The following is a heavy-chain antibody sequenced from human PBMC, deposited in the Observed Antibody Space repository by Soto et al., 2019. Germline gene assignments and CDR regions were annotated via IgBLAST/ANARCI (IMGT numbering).Heavy chain of an antibody. CDR2: IYYSGST. CDR3: ARVTYTEAWYYFDY. V-gene: IGHV4-59*01. Sequence: QVQLQESGPGLVKPSETLSLTCTVSGGSISSYYWSWIRQPPGKGLEWIGYIYYSGSTNYNPSLKSRVTISVDTSKNQFSLKLSSVTAADTAVYYCARVTYTEAWYYFDYWGQGTLVTVSS. D-gene: IGHD2-2*02. J-gene: IGHJ4*02. CDR1: GGSISSYY.